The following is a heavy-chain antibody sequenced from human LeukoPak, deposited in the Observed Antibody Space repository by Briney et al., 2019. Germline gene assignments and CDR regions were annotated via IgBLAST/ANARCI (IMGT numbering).Heavy chain of an antibody. CDR2: IYSGGST. CDR1: GFTVSSNY. V-gene: IGHV3-53*01. J-gene: IGHJ6*02. Sequence: GGSLRLSCAASGFTVSSNYMSWVRQAPGKGLEWVSVIYSGGSTYYADSVKGRFTISRDNSKNTLYLQMNSLRAEDTAVYYRARDIAGDYYYYGMDAWGQGTTVTVSS. CDR3: ARDIAGDYYYYGMDA. D-gene: IGHD1-26*01.